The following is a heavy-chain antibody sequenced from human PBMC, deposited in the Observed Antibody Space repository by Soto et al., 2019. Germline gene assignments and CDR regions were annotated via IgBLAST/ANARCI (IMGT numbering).Heavy chain of an antibody. V-gene: IGHV3-21*01. Sequence: GSLRLSCAASGFTFSSYSMNWVRQAPGKGLGWVSSISSSSSYIYYADSVKGRFTISRDNAKNSLYLQMNSLRAEDTAVYYCARDWYYYDSSGYYAGDYWGQGTLVTVSS. CDR3: ARDWYYYDSSGYYAGDY. CDR2: ISSSSSYI. J-gene: IGHJ4*02. CDR1: GFTFSSYS. D-gene: IGHD3-22*01.